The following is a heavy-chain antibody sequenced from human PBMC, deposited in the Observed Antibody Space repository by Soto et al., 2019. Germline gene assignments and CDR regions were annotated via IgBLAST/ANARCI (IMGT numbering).Heavy chain of an antibody. J-gene: IGHJ6*02. CDR2: ISAYNGNT. D-gene: IGHD2-2*02. CDR3: AREGRYCSSTSCYTSPYYYYGMDV. Sequence: ASVKVSCKASGYTFTSYGISWVRQAPGQGLEWMGWISAYNGNTNYAQKLQGRATMTTDTSTSTAYMELRSLRSDDTAVYYCAREGRYCSSTSCYTSPYYYYGMDVWGQGTTVTVSS. CDR1: GYTFTSYG. V-gene: IGHV1-18*01.